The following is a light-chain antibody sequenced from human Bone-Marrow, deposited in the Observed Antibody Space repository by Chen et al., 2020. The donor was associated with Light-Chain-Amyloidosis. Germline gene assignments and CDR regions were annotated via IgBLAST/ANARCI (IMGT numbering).Light chain of an antibody. V-gene: IGLV3-25*03. Sequence: SYELTQPPSAALSPGHTARITCSGDDLPTKYAYWYQQKPGQAPVLVIHRDTERPSGISERFSGSSSGTTATLTISGVQAEDEAEYHCQSADSSGTYEVIFGGGTKLTVL. CDR3: QSADSSGTYEVI. CDR1: DLPTKY. J-gene: IGLJ2*01. CDR2: RDT.